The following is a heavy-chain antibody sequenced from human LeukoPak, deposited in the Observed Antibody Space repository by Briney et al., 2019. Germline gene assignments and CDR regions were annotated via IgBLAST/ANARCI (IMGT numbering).Heavy chain of an antibody. J-gene: IGHJ2*01. D-gene: IGHD6-19*01. CDR3: ARLTVAASGSYFDL. CDR1: GYSFTNYW. Sequence: GESLKISFKASGYSFTNYWIGWVRQMPGKGLEWMGIIYPGDSDTRYSPSFQGQVTISADRSISTAYLQWSSLKASDTAMYYCARLTVAASGSYFDLWGRGTLVTVSS. V-gene: IGHV5-51*01. CDR2: IYPGDSDT.